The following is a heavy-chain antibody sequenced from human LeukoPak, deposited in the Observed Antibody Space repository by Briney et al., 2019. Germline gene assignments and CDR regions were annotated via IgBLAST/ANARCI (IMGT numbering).Heavy chain of an antibody. CDR1: GYTFASYY. CDR2: IDPSGAGT. Sequence: ASVKVSCKASGYTFASYYVHWVRQAPGQGLEWMGTIDPSGAGTSYAQKLQGRVTMTTDTSTSTAYMELRSLRSDDTAVYYCARSNTYSSGWYWFDPWGQGTLVTVSS. D-gene: IGHD6-19*01. CDR3: ARSNTYSSGWYWFDP. V-gene: IGHV1-46*01. J-gene: IGHJ5*02.